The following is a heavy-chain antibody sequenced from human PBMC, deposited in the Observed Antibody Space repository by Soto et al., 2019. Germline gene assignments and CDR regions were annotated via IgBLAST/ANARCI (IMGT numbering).Heavy chain of an antibody. CDR2: IIPILGIA. CDR3: ARVYSSSSPLGFDP. J-gene: IGHJ5*02. V-gene: IGHV1-69*02. D-gene: IGHD6-13*01. Sequence: GASVKVSCKASGGTFSSYTISWVRQAPGQGLEWMGRIIPILGIANYAQKFQGRVTITADKSTSTAYMELSSLRSEDTAVYYCARVYSSSSPLGFDPWGQGTLVTVSS. CDR1: GGTFSSYT.